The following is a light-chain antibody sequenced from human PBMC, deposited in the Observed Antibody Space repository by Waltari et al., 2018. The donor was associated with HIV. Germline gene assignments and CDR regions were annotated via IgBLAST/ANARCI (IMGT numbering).Light chain of an antibody. CDR1: SNDIGGYNY. CDR3: SSYTTTSPYV. J-gene: IGLJ1*01. CDR2: AVY. Sequence: QSALTQPASVSGSPGQSITISCTGTSNDIGGYNYVYWYQQHPDKAPQLITSAVYNRPSGVSYRFARSKSDNTASLTISGLQAEDEADYYCSSYTTTSPYVFGTGTKLTVL. V-gene: IGLV2-14*01.